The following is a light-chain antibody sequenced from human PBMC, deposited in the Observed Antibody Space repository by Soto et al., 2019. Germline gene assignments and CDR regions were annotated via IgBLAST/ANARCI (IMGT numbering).Light chain of an antibody. CDR3: SSFTSSSTSV. Sequence: QSVLTQPASVSESPGQSITISCTGTSSDVGGYNFVSWYQQQSGKAPKLVIFEVTNRPSGVSNRFSGSKSGNTASLTISGLQAEDEADYYCSSFTSSSTSVFGTGTKLTVL. CDR2: EVT. J-gene: IGLJ1*01. V-gene: IGLV2-14*01. CDR1: SSDVGGYNF.